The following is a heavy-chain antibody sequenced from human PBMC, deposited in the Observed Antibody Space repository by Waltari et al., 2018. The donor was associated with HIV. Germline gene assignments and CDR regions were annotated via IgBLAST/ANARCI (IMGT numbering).Heavy chain of an antibody. CDR2: IIPLFGEA. D-gene: IGHD3-22*01. CDR3: ARVPDRSGYQRYAMDV. V-gene: IGHV1-69*01. CDR1: GGTDRSSD. Sequence: QVQLVQSGAEGKTHGSSVKVSCKASGGTDRSSDIRWVRQAPGQGLEWLGVIIPLFGEANYAQKFQGRLTITADESTSTAYMELSSLRSEDTAVYYCARVPDRSGYQRYAMDVWGQGTTVTVS. J-gene: IGHJ6*02.